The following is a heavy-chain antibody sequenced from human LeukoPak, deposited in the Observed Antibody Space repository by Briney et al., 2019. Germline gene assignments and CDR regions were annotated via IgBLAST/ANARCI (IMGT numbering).Heavy chain of an antibody. CDR2: ISSSGTTI. Sequence: GGSLRLSCAASGFTFSDYYMSWIRQAPGKGLEWVSYISSSGTTIYYADSVRGRFTISRDNAKNSLYLQMNSLRAEDTAVYYCARRRDSGSLQHFDYWGQGTLVTVSS. CDR3: ARRRDSGSLQHFDY. V-gene: IGHV3-11*01. D-gene: IGHD1-26*01. CDR1: GFTFSDYY. J-gene: IGHJ4*02.